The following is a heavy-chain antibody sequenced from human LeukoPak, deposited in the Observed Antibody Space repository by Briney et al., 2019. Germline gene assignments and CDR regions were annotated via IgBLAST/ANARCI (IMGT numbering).Heavy chain of an antibody. Sequence: GGSLRLSCAASGFSFRNYAMSWVRQAPGKGLEWVSAISGSDSKTFYADSVKGRFTISRDNSKNTLYLQMNSLRAEDTAVYYCVKFSNRNQYDSSGYPDSWGQGTLVTVSS. D-gene: IGHD3-22*01. CDR1: GFSFRNYA. V-gene: IGHV3-23*01. CDR3: VKFSNRNQYDSSGYPDS. CDR2: ISGSDSKT. J-gene: IGHJ4*02.